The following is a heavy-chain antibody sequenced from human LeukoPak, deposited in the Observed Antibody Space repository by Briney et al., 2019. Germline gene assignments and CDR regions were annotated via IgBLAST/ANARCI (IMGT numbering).Heavy chain of an antibody. CDR1: GFTFSSYS. Sequence: PGGSLRLSCAASGFTFSSYSMNWVRQAPGKGLEWVSYISSSPNYIYYADSVKGRFTISRDNAKNSLYLQMNSLRAEDTAVYYCARDSGGYCSSTSCLNWFDPWGQGTLVTVSS. J-gene: IGHJ5*02. D-gene: IGHD2-2*01. V-gene: IGHV3-21*05. CDR2: ISSSPNYI. CDR3: ARDSGGYCSSTSCLNWFDP.